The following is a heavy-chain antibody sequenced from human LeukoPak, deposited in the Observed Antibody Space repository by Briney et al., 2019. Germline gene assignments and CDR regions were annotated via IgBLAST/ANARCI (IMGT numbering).Heavy chain of an antibody. D-gene: IGHD6-13*01. J-gene: IGHJ5*02. CDR1: GGSISSGSYY. CDR3: ARDRDDDPNSSWYRSGLNWFDP. V-gene: IGHV4-61*10. Sequence: PSETLSLTCTVSGGSISSGSYYWSWIRQPAGKGLEWIGEINHSGSTNYNPSLKSRVTISVDTSKNQFSLKLSSVTAADTAVYYCARDRDDDPNSSWYRSGLNWFDPWGQGTLVTVSS. CDR2: INHSGST.